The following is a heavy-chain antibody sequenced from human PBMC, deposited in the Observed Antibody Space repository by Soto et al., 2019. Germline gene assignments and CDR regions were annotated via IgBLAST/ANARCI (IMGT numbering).Heavy chain of an antibody. Sequence: SETLSLTCTVSGGSISSSSYYWGWIRQPPGKGLEWIGSIYYSGSTYYNPSLKSRVTISVDTSKNQFSLKLSSVTAADTAVYYCAQDLGYCSGGSCSDWFDPWGQGTLVTVSS. J-gene: IGHJ5*02. CDR3: AQDLGYCSGGSCSDWFDP. D-gene: IGHD2-15*01. CDR1: GGSISSSSYY. CDR2: IYYSGST. V-gene: IGHV4-39*01.